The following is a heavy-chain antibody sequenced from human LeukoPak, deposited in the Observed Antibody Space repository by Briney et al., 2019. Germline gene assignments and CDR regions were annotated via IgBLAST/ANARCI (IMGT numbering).Heavy chain of an antibody. CDR2: INSDGTNT. CDR3: ITDLG. D-gene: IGHD1-14*01. Sequence: PGGSLRLSCAASEFTFSTYCMHWVRQAPGKGLVWVSRINSDGTNTDYADSVKGRFTISRDNAKNTLYMQMNSLRVEDTAVYYCITDLGWGQGTLVTVSS. J-gene: IGHJ4*02. V-gene: IGHV3-74*01. CDR1: EFTFSTYC.